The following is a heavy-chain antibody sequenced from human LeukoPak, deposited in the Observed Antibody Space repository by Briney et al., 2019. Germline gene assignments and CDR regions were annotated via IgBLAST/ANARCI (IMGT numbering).Heavy chain of an antibody. J-gene: IGHJ3*02. CDR3: AKVMTTVTFDAFDI. CDR1: GFTFSSNS. V-gene: IGHV3-30*02. Sequence: TGGSLRLSCAASGFTFSSNSMNWVRQAPGKGLEWVAFIRFGGNDKSYADSVKGRFTISRDNSKSTLYLQMNSLRAEDTAVYYCAKVMTTVTFDAFDIWGQGTMVTVSS. CDR2: IRFGGNDK. D-gene: IGHD4-17*01.